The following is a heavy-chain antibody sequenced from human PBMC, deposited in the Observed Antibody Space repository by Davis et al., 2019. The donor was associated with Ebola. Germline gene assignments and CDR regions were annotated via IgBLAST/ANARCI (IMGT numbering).Heavy chain of an antibody. CDR2: ISGSGGST. CDR1: GFTFSSYA. J-gene: IGHJ4*02. D-gene: IGHD6-19*01. CDR3: ARAALPGWTFGY. Sequence: PGGSLRLSCAASGFTFSSYAMSWVRQAPGKGLEWVSAISGSGGSTYYADSVKGRFTISRDNSKNTLFLQMNSLGPDDTAVYYCARAALPGWTFGYWGQGTLVTVSS. V-gene: IGHV3-23*01.